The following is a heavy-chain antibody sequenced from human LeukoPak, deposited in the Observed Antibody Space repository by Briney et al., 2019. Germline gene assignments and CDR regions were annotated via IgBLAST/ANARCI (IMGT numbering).Heavy chain of an antibody. Sequence: GGSLRLSCAASGFTFSSYSMHWVRQAPGKGLEWVAVIWYDGSNKYYADSVRGRFTISRDNSKNTLYLQMNSLRDADRVVYYCASGYDWSGHHPALVAFHIWREETVVSVPS. J-gene: IGHJ3*02. CDR3: ASGYDWSGHHPALVAFHI. CDR1: GFTFSSYS. CDR2: IWYDGSNK. D-gene: IGHD3-22*01. V-gene: IGHV3-33*01.